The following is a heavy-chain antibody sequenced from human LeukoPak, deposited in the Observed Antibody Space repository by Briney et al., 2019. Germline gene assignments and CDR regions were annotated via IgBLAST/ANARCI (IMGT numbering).Heavy chain of an antibody. CDR3: ARSTSNDFIWESYRPRVASYFDY. CDR1: DGSFSGFY. Sequence: SETLSLTCAVYDGSFSGFYWSWIRQPPGKGLEWIGEINHSGSTNQNPSLKSRVTISVDTSKNQFSLNLISVTAADTAAYYCARSTSNDFIWESYRPRVASYFDYWGRGTLVTVSS. J-gene: IGHJ4*02. V-gene: IGHV4-34*01. CDR2: INHSGST. D-gene: IGHD3-16*02.